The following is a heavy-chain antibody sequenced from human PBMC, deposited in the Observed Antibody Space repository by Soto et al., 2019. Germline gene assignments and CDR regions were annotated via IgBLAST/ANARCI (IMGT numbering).Heavy chain of an antibody. CDR3: ARGRRGFGYVDPRYYYYGMDV. D-gene: IGHD3-10*01. CDR1: GGSFSGYY. J-gene: IGHJ6*02. Sequence: SETLSLTCAVYGGSFSGYYWSWIRQPPGKGLEWIGEINHSGSTNYNPSLKSRVTISVDTSKNQFSLKLSSVTAADTAVYYCARGRRGFGYVDPRYYYYGMDVWGQGTTVTVSS. V-gene: IGHV4-34*01. CDR2: INHSGST.